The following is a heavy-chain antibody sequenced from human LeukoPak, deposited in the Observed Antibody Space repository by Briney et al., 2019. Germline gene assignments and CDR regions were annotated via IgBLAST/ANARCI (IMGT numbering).Heavy chain of an antibody. D-gene: IGHD3-10*01. CDR2: IYYSGST. CDR3: VRGPHGYYGSGSYYGYYFDY. J-gene: IGHJ4*02. CDR1: GGSISSYY. V-gene: IGHV4-59*01. Sequence: PSETLSLTCTVSGGSISSYYWSWIRQPPGKGLEWIGYIYYSGSTNYNPSLKSRVTISVDTSKNQFSLKLSSVTAADTAVYYCVRGPHGYYGSGSYYGYYFDYWGQGTLVTVSS.